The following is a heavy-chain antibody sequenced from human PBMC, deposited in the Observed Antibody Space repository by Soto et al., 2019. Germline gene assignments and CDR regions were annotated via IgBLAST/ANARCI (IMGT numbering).Heavy chain of an antibody. V-gene: IGHV3-74*01. CDR1: GFTFSNYW. CDR2: INGDGSST. J-gene: IGHJ4*02. Sequence: EVQLVESGGGLVQPGGSLILSCAASGFTFSNYWMHWVRQAPGKGLVWVSRINGDGSSTNYADSVKGRFTISRDNAKNKLYLQMNRLILEDTALYSCARARHDYWGQGTLVTVSS. CDR3: ARARHDY.